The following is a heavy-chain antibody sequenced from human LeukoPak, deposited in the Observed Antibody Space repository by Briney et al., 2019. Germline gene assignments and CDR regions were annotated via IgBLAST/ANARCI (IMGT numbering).Heavy chain of an antibody. J-gene: IGHJ4*02. CDR2: IYPGDSDT. Sequence: GASLKISCKGSGSSFATYWIGWVRQLPGKGLEWMGIIYPGDSDTKYSPSFQGQVTISADKSISTAYLQWSSLKASDTAMYYCARGYSYPKGWDYWGQGTLVTVSS. CDR3: ARGYSYPKGWDY. V-gene: IGHV5-51*01. CDR1: GSSFATYW. D-gene: IGHD5-18*01.